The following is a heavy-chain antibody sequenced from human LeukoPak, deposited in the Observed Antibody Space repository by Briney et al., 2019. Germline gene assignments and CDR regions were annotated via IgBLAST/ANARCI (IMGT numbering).Heavy chain of an antibody. J-gene: IGHJ6*02. CDR3: ARDRRLRVRGASSVDYGMDV. CDR1: GGTFSSYA. Sequence: SVKVSCKASGGTFSSYAVSWVRQAPGQGLEWMGGIIPIFGTANYAQKFQGRVTITADESTSTAYMELSSLRSEDTAVYYCARDRRLRVRGASSVDYGMDVWGQGTTVTVSS. V-gene: IGHV1-69*13. D-gene: IGHD3-10*01. CDR2: IIPIFGTA.